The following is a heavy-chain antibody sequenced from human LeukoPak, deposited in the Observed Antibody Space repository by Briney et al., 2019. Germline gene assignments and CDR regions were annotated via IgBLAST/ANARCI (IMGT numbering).Heavy chain of an antibody. CDR1: GFTFSNYE. CDR3: ARDLYRIVVVPHYFDY. J-gene: IGHJ4*02. CDR2: ISSSGSSI. V-gene: IGHV3-48*03. D-gene: IGHD3-22*01. Sequence: GGSLRLSCAASGFTFSNYEMNWVRQAPGKGLEWVSYISSSGSSIYYADSMKGRFTISRDNAKNSLYLQMDSLRAEDTAVYYCARDLYRIVVVPHYFDYWGQGTLVTVSS.